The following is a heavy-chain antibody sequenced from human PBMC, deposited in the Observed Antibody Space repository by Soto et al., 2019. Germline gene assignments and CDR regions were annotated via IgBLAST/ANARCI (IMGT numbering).Heavy chain of an antibody. V-gene: IGHV1-46*01. CDR2: INPSGGST. D-gene: IGHD5-12*01. CDR3: AREMATIAPFDY. Sequence: QVQLVQSGAEVKKPGASVKVSCKASEYTFTSYYMHWVRQAPGQGLEWMGIINPSGGSTSYAQKFQGRVTMTRDTSTSTVYMELSSLRSEDTAVYYCAREMATIAPFDYWGQGTLVTVSS. J-gene: IGHJ4*02. CDR1: EYTFTSYY.